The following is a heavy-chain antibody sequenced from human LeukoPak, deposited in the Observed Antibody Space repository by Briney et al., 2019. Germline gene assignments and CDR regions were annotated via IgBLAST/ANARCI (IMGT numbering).Heavy chain of an antibody. CDR3: ARDGYGGNSGGY. J-gene: IGHJ4*02. CDR1: GYTFTSYD. CDR2: ISAYNGNT. V-gene: IGHV1-18*01. D-gene: IGHD4-23*01. Sequence: ASMKVSCKASGYTFTSYDISWVRQAPGQGLEWMGWISAYNGNTNYAQKLQGRVTMTTDTSTSTAYMELRSLRSDDTAVYYCARDGYGGNSGGYWGQGTLVTVSS.